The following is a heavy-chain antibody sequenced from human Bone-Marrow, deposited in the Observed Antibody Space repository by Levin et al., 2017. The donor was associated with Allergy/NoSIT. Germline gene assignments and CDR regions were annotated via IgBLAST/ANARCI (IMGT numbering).Heavy chain of an antibody. CDR1: GSSISNGYY. CDR2: IYHSGRT. V-gene: IGHV4-38-2*01. CDR3: ASYDFWSGYPINGMDV. J-gene: IGHJ6*02. Sequence: SETLSLTCAVSGSSISNGYYWGWIRQPPGKGLEWIGSIYHSGRTYYNPSLKSRVTISVDTSKNQFSLRLNSVTAADTAVSYCASYDFWSGYPINGMDVWGQGTTVTVSS. D-gene: IGHD3-3*01.